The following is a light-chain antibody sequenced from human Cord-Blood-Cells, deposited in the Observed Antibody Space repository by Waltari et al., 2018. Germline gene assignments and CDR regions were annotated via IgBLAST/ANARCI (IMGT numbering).Light chain of an antibody. Sequence: QSALTQPRSVSGSPGQSVTISCNGTSSDVGGYNYVSWYQQHPGKALKLMIYDVSKRPSGVPDRFSGSKSGNTSSLTISGLQAEDEADYYCCSYAGSYTFWVFGGGTKLTVL. CDR3: CSYAGSYTFWV. J-gene: IGLJ3*02. CDR1: SSDVGGYNY. CDR2: DVS. V-gene: IGLV2-11*01.